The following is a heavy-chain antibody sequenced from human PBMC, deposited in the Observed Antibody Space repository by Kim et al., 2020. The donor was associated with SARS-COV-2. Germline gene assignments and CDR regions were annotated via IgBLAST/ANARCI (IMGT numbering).Heavy chain of an antibody. Sequence: GGSLRLSCAASGFTFSSYSMNWVRQAPGKGLEWVSYISSSSSTIYYADSVKGRFTISRDNAKNSLYLQMNRLRDEDTAVYYCAREFMYYYGSGAQGAFDIWGQGTMVTVSS. D-gene: IGHD3-10*01. V-gene: IGHV3-48*02. CDR3: AREFMYYYGSGAQGAFDI. J-gene: IGHJ3*02. CDR1: GFTFSSYS. CDR2: ISSSSSTI.